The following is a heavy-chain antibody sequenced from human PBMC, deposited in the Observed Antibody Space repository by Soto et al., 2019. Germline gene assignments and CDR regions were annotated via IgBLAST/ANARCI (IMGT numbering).Heavy chain of an antibody. J-gene: IGHJ4*02. CDR2: ISWDGDSA. CDR3: AKGTRGNSPELDF. V-gene: IGHV3-43*01. Sequence: GSLRLSCAASGFTFDDYTMHWVRQTPGKGLEWVSLISWDGDSAYYADSVRGRFTISRDNSKNSLFLQMNNVRAEDAALYFCAKGTRGNSPELDFWGQGTLVTVSS. CDR1: GFTFDDYT. D-gene: IGHD1-1*01.